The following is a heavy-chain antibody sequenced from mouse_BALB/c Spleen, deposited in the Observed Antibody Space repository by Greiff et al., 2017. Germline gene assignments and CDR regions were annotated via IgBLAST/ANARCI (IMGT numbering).Heavy chain of an antibody. V-gene: IGHV5-17*02. CDR3: ARVDLSLDY. CDR2: ISSGSSTI. J-gene: IGHJ2*01. CDR1: GFTFSSFG. D-gene: IGHD1-1*01. Sequence: EVMLVESGGGLVQPGGSRKLSCAASGFTFSSFGMHWVRQAPEKGLEWVAYISSGSSTIYYADTVKGRFTISRDNPKNTLFLQMTSLRSEDTAMYYCARVDLSLDYWGQGTTLTVSS.